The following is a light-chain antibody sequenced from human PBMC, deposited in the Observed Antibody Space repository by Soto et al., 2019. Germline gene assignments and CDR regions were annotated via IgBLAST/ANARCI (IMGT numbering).Light chain of an antibody. J-gene: IGKJ1*01. V-gene: IGKV3-20*01. Sequence: ASQSVSSNYVAWYQQKPGQAPRLLISGASTRATGTPDRFLVSGSGRDLTPASSIRMPADLVLYYRQQYGSLPWTIGQGTKVDIK. CDR2: GAS. CDR1: QSVSSNY. CDR3: QQYGSLPWT.